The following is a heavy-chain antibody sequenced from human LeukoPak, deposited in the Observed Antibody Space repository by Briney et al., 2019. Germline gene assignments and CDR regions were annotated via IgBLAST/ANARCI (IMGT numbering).Heavy chain of an antibody. CDR1: GFTFSSYW. D-gene: IGHD5-18*01. Sequence: GGSLRLSCAASGFTFSSYWMSWVRQAPGKGLEWVANIEQDGSEKNYVDSVKGRFTISRDNAKNSLYLQMVSLRAEDTAVYYCARLRGYSYGYGDYWGQGTLVTVSS. J-gene: IGHJ4*02. CDR2: IEQDGSEK. CDR3: ARLRGYSYGYGDY. V-gene: IGHV3-7*01.